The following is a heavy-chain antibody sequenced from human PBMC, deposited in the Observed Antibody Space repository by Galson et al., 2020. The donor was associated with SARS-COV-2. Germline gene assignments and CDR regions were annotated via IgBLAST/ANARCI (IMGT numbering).Heavy chain of an antibody. V-gene: IGHV3-23*01. J-gene: IGHJ3*02. CDR2: ISGSGGST. Sequence: GESLKISCAASGFTFSSYAMSWVRQAPGKGLEWVSAISGSGGSTYYADSVKGRFTISRDNSKNTLYLQMNSLRAEDTAVYYCAKDQSSWSFGDAFDIWGQGTMVTVSS. CDR1: GFTFSSYA. CDR3: AKDQSSWSFGDAFDI. D-gene: IGHD6-13*01.